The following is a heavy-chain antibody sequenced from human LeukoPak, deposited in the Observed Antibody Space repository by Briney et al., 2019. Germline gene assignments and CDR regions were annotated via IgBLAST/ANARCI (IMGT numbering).Heavy chain of an antibody. J-gene: IGHJ4*02. CDR3: ARAAPRGYYGSGSYQTSFDY. CDR2: IYYSGST. V-gene: IGHV4-39*07. CDR1: GGSISSSSYY. D-gene: IGHD3-10*01. Sequence: SETLSLTCTVSGGSISSSSYYWGWIRQPPGKGLEWIGSIYYSGSTYYNPSLKSRVTISVDTSKNQFSLKLSSVTAADTAVYYCARAAPRGYYGSGSYQTSFDYWGQGTLVTVSS.